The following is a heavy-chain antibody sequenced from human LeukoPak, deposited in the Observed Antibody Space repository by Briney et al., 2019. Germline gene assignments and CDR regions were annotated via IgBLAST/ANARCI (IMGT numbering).Heavy chain of an antibody. V-gene: IGHV3-30*03. Sequence: GGSVRLSCAASGSTFSTYGIHWVRQAPGKGLEWVTVISADGRIQYYSDSVKGRFTISRDNSLNTLHLQMNSLRTGDTAVYYCAREFGHDRWYFDYWGQGALVTVSS. CDR2: ISADGRIQ. D-gene: IGHD5-12*01. CDR1: GSTFSTYG. J-gene: IGHJ4*02. CDR3: AREFGHDRWYFDY.